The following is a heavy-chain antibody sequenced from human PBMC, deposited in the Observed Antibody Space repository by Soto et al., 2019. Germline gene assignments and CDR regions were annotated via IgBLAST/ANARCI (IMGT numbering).Heavy chain of an antibody. J-gene: IGHJ5*02. D-gene: IGHD3-22*01. CDR1: GYRFTSYW. Sequence: GESLKISCRTSGYRFTSYWIAWVRQMPGKGLEWMGIIFPSDSDTRYSPSFQGQVTISADRSTSTVFLQWASLKASDTAVYFCARKGKSGYFNWFDPWGQGTLVTVSS. V-gene: IGHV5-51*01. CDR3: ARKGKSGYFNWFDP. CDR2: IFPSDSDT.